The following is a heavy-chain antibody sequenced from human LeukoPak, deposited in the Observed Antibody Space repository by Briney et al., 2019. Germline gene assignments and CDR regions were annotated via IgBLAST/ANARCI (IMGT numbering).Heavy chain of an antibody. CDR2: IWSDGNNK. V-gene: IGHV3-33*01. Sequence: GSSLRLSCVASGFAFSIYGMHWVRQAPGKGLEWVAVIWSDGNNKYYADSVKGRFTISRDNSKNTLYLQMNSLRAEDTAVYYCARDISGDPDYWGQGTLVTVSS. CDR1: GFAFSIYG. CDR3: ARDISGDPDY. J-gene: IGHJ4*02.